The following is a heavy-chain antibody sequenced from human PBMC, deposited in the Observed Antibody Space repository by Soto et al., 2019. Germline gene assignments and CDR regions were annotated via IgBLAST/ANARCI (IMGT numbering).Heavy chain of an antibody. CDR1: GYTFTNYG. V-gene: IGHV1-18*01. CDR2: ISAYNGNT. D-gene: IGHD3-3*01. J-gene: IGHJ4*02. Sequence: QVQLVQSGAEVKKPGASVKVSCKASGYTFTNYGISWVRQAPGQGLEWMGWISAYNGNTNYAQKLQGRVTMTTDTSKSTAYMELRSLRSDDTAVYYCARDMKPHYDFWSGYYFFDYWGQGTLVTVSS. CDR3: ARDMKPHYDFWSGYYFFDY.